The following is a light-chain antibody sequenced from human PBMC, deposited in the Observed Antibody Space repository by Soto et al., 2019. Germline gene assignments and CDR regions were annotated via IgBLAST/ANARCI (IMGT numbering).Light chain of an antibody. CDR2: AAS. CDR1: QSISGY. Sequence: DIQMTQSPSSLSASVGDRVTITCRASQSISGYLSWYYQRPGKAPKLLISAASTLQSGVPSRFSGSGSGTDFTLTISSLQPEDSATYYCRQSYTVPYTFGHGTKLEVK. V-gene: IGKV1-39*01. CDR3: RQSYTVPYT. J-gene: IGKJ2*01.